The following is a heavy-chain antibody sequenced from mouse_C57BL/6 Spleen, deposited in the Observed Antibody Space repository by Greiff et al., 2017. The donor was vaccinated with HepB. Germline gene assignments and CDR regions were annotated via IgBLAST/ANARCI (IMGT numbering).Heavy chain of an antibody. CDR2: IYPGGGYT. Sequence: QVQLQQSGAELVRPGTSVKMSCKASGYTFTNYWIGWAKQRPGHGLEWIGDIYPGGGYTNYNEKFKGKATLTADKSSSTAYMQFSSLTSYDSAIYYCARYYGSSSPWFAYWGQGTLVTVSA. D-gene: IGHD1-1*01. CDR1: GYTFTNYW. J-gene: IGHJ3*01. CDR3: ARYYGSSSPWFAY. V-gene: IGHV1-63*01.